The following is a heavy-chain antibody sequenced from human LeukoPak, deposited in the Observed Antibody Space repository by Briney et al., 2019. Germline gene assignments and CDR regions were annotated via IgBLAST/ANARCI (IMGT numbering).Heavy chain of an antibody. Sequence: SQTLSLTCTVSGGSISSGSYYWCWIRQPAGKGLEWIGRIYTSGSTNYNPSLKSRVTISVDTSKNQFSLKLSSVTAADTAVYYCARGNGYYFDYWGQGTLVTVSS. CDR2: IYTSGST. CDR3: ARGNGYYFDY. CDR1: GGSISSGSYY. J-gene: IGHJ4*02. V-gene: IGHV4-61*02.